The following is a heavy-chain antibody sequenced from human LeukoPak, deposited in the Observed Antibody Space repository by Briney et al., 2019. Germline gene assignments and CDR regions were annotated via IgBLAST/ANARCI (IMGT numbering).Heavy chain of an antibody. CDR3: ASPYGDNPAAYYFDY. Sequence: GGSLRPSCAASGFTFSSYGMHWVRQAPGKGLEWVAVIWYDGSNKYYADSVKGPFTISRDNSKNTLYLQMNSLRAEDTAVYYCASPYGDNPAAYYFDYWGQGTLVTVSS. V-gene: IGHV3-33*01. CDR2: IWYDGSNK. CDR1: GFTFSSYG. J-gene: IGHJ4*02. D-gene: IGHD4-23*01.